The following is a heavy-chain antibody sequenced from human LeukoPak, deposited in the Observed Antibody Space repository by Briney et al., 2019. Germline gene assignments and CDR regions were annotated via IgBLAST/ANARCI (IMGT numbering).Heavy chain of an antibody. J-gene: IGHJ4*02. Sequence: PGGSLRLSCAASGFTFSSYGMHWVRQAPGKGLEWVAVISYDGSNKYYADSVKGRFTISRDNSKNTLYLQMNSLRAEDTAVYYCAYYGSGSYYLSYFDYWGQGTLDTVSS. D-gene: IGHD3-10*01. CDR1: GFTFSSYG. CDR2: ISYDGSNK. V-gene: IGHV3-30*03. CDR3: AYYGSGSYYLSYFDY.